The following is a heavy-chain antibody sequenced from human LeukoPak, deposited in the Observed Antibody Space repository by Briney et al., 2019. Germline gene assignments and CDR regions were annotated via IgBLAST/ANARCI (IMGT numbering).Heavy chain of an antibody. V-gene: IGHV3-23*01. J-gene: IGHJ4*02. Sequence: QPGGSLRLSCAASGFTFNTFAMSWVRHAPGKGLEWVSAISATGGAIYYVDSVKGRFTISRDDSQKTLYLQMNSLRVEDTAIYYCAKRAPLERGYTYGGVFDYWGQGSLVTVSS. CDR1: GFTFNTFA. CDR2: ISATGGAI. CDR3: AKRAPLERGYTYGGVFDY. D-gene: IGHD5-18*01.